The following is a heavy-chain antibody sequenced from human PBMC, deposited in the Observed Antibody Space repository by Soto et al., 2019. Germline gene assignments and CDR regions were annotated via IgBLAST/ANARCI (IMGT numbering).Heavy chain of an antibody. Sequence: GGSLRLSCAASGFTFSSYGMHWVRQAPGKGLEWVAVIWYDGSNKYYADSVKGRFTISRDNSKNTLYLQMNSLRAEDTAVYYRARDPGYGDYLYYYYGMDVWGQGTTVTVSS. CDR1: GFTFSSYG. D-gene: IGHD4-17*01. J-gene: IGHJ6*02. CDR3: ARDPGYGDYLYYYYGMDV. V-gene: IGHV3-33*01. CDR2: IWYDGSNK.